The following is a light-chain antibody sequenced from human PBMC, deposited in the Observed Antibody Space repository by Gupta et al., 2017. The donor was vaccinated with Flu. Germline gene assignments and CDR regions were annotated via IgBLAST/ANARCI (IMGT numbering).Light chain of an antibody. CDR2: EVS. CDR1: TRDGGGYNY. CDR3: SSFTSSGTLVL. V-gene: IGLV2-14*01. Sequence: QSALTQPASVSGSPGQSITISCTGTTRDGGGYNYVSWYQQHPGKAPKLVIYEVSNRPSGVSNRFSGSKSGNTASLTISGLQAEDEADYYCSSFTSSGTLVLFGGGTKL. J-gene: IGLJ2*01.